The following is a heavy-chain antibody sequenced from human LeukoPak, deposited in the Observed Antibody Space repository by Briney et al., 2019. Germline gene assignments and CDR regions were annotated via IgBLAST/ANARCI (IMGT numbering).Heavy chain of an antibody. Sequence: SETLSLTCTVSGGSISSSSYYWGWIRQPPGKGLEWIGSIYYSGSTYYNPSLKSRVTISVDTSKNQFSLKLSSVTAADTAVYYCAKQTGSGLFILPGGQGTLVTVSS. J-gene: IGHJ4*02. CDR2: IYYSGST. CDR1: GGSISSSSYY. V-gene: IGHV4-39*07. D-gene: IGHD3-10*01. CDR3: AKQTGSGLFILP.